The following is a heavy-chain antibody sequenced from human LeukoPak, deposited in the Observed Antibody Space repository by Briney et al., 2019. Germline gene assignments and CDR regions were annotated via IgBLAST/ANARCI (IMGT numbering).Heavy chain of an antibody. D-gene: IGHD2-15*01. J-gene: IGHJ4*02. CDR1: GFTFSAYE. Sequence: GGSLRLSCAASGFTFSAYEMNWVRQAPGKGLEWVSSISSSSSYIYYADSVKGRFTISRDNAKNSLYLQMNSLRAEDTAVYYCARDGPIVPDIVVVVANNGDYFDYWGQGTLVTVSS. CDR3: ARDGPIVPDIVVVVANNGDYFDY. V-gene: IGHV3-21*01. CDR2: ISSSSSYI.